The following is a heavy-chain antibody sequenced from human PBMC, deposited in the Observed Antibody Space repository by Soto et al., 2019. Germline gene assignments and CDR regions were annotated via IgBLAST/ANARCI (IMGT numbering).Heavy chain of an antibody. CDR2: ISWNSGSI. D-gene: IGHD2-2*01. CDR1: GFTFDDYA. J-gene: IGHJ5*02. CDR3: AKDKGCSSNSCYERYVAGEFDP. Sequence: GVSLRLSCAASGFTFDDYAMHWVRQAPGKGLEWVSGISWNSGSIGYADSVKGRFTISRDNAKNSLYLQMNSLRAEDTALYYCAKDKGCSSNSCYERYVAGEFDPWRQGTLVTVSS. V-gene: IGHV3-9*01.